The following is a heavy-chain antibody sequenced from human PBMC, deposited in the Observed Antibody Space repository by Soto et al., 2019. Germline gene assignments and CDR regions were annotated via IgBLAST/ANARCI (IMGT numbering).Heavy chain of an antibody. Sequence: EVQLVESGGDIVLPGGSLRLSCAGSGFTFSTYWMHWVRQAPGKGLVWVSRINTDGRTTTYADSVKGRFTSSRDNAKNTLYLQMNSLRAEDTAMYYCARGGSNSCFRGLDYWGQGALVTVSS. CDR1: GFTFSTYW. J-gene: IGHJ4*02. CDR3: ARGGSNSCFRGLDY. V-gene: IGHV3-74*01. CDR2: INTDGRTT. D-gene: IGHD2-2*01.